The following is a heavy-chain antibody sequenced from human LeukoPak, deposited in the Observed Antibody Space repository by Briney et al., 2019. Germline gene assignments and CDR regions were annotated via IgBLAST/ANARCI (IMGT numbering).Heavy chain of an antibody. Sequence: QPGGSLRLSCAASGFTFSSYWMSWVRQAPGKGLEWVAFIRFDGSNEYYADSVKGRFTISRDNSKNTLSLQMNSLRAEDTAVYYCAKGANLRYFDWLHFDYWGQGTLVTVSS. CDR1: GFTFSSYW. V-gene: IGHV3-30*02. J-gene: IGHJ4*02. CDR2: IRFDGSNE. D-gene: IGHD3-9*01. CDR3: AKGANLRYFDWLHFDY.